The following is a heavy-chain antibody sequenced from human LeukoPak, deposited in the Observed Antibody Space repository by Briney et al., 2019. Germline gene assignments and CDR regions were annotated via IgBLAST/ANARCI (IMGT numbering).Heavy chain of an antibody. J-gene: IGHJ5*02. CDR1: GFTFSSYG. CDR2: ISYDGSNK. Sequence: GGSLRLSCAASGFTFSSYGMHWVRQAPGKGLEWVAVISYDGSNKYYADSVKGRFTISRDNSKNTLYLQMNSLRAEDTAVYYCAKEAPPRGSSSDWFDPWGQGTLVTVSS. V-gene: IGHV3-30*18. D-gene: IGHD6-6*01. CDR3: AKEAPPRGSSSDWFDP.